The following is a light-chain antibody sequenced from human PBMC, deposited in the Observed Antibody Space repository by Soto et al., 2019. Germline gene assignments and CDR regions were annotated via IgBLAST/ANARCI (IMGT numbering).Light chain of an antibody. CDR1: SSDVGGYNY. V-gene: IGLV2-14*01. Sequence: QSALTQPASVSGSPGQSITISCTGTSSDVGGYNYFSWYQQHPGKAPKLMIYDVSNRPSGVSNRFSGSKSGNTASLTISGLQAEDEADYYCSSYTRSSTGYVFGTGTKLTVL. J-gene: IGLJ1*01. CDR3: SSYTRSSTGYV. CDR2: DVS.